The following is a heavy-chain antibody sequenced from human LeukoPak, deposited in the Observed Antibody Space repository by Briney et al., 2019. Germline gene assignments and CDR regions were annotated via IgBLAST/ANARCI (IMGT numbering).Heavy chain of an antibody. Sequence: PGGSLRLSCAASGFTFSNAWMSWVRQAPGKGLEWVGRIISKTDGGTTDYAAPVKGRFTISRDDSKNTLYLQMNSLKTEDTAVYYWTTSIDYYGSGSFLSRFDPWGQGTLVTVSS. J-gene: IGHJ5*02. CDR2: IISKTDGGTT. D-gene: IGHD3-10*01. V-gene: IGHV3-15*01. CDR3: TTSIDYYGSGSFLSRFDP. CDR1: GFTFSNAW.